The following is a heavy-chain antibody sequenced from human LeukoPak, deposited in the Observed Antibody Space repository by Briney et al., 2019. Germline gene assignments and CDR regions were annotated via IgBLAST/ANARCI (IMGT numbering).Heavy chain of an antibody. V-gene: IGHV1-69*06. CDR3: ARDEATTPYYYYYMDV. CDR2: IIPIFGTA. Sequence: SVKVSCKASGGTFSSYAISWVRQAPGQGLEWMGGIIPIFGTANYAQKFQGRVTITADKSTSTAYMELSSLRSEDTAVYYCARDEATTPYYYYYMDVWGKGTTVTVSS. CDR1: GGTFSSYA. J-gene: IGHJ6*03. D-gene: IGHD5-12*01.